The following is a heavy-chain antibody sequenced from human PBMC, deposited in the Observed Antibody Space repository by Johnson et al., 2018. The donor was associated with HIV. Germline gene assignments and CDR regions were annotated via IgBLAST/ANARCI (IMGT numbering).Heavy chain of an antibody. CDR3: AKVGRIVVAIGNDAFDI. CDR2: ISFDENNK. D-gene: IGHD2-21*01. J-gene: IGHJ3*02. Sequence: QMLLVESGGGVVQPGRSLRLSCAESGFTFSSYGMHWVRQAPGKGLEWVAVISFDENNKVYADSVKGRFTISRDNSKNTLFLHMNSLRTEDTAIYYCAKVGRIVVAIGNDAFDIWGQGTMVTVSS. CDR1: GFTFSSYG. V-gene: IGHV3-30*19.